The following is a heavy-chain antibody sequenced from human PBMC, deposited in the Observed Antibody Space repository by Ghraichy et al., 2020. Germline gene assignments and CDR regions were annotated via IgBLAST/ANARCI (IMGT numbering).Heavy chain of an antibody. J-gene: IGHJ4*02. V-gene: IGHV3-23*01. D-gene: IGHD5-24*01. Sequence: GGSLRLSFAASGFTFDYCAMNWVRQAPGKGLEWVATISGGGANSYYADSVKGRFAISRDNSMNTLFLQMYSLRAEDTAVYFCAKDQIGYNKPHDYWGQGTLVTVSS. CDR2: ISGGGANS. CDR3: AKDQIGYNKPHDY. CDR1: GFTFDYCA.